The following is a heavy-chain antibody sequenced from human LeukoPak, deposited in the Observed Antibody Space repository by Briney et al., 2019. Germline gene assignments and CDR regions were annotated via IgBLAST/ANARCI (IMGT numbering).Heavy chain of an antibody. CDR1: GYTFTSYY. CDR3: ARVRDGYNHYFDY. D-gene: IGHD5-24*01. J-gene: IGHJ4*02. Sequence: ASVKVSCQASGYTFTSYYMHWVRQAPGQGLEWMGIINPSGGSTSYAQKFQGRVTMTRDMSTSTVYMELSSLRYEDPAVYYCARVRDGYNHYFDYWGQGTLVTVSS. CDR2: INPSGGST. V-gene: IGHV1-46*01.